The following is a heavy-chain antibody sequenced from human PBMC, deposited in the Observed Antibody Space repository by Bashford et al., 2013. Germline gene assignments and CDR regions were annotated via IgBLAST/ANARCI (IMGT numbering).Heavy chain of an antibody. V-gene: IGHV4-59*12. CDR1: VAPSVVTT. Sequence: SETLSLTCTVSVAPSVVTTGAGSGSPQEGTGVDWVYLLQWEHQLQPSLKSRVTISVDTSKNQFSLRLTSVTAADTAIYYCARDEGLERRLGISFDYWGQGTLVTVSS. CDR3: ARDEGLERRLGISFDY. CDR2: LLQWEH. J-gene: IGHJ4*02. D-gene: IGHD1-1*01.